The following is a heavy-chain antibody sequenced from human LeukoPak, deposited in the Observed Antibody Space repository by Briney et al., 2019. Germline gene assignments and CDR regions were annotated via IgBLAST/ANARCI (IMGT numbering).Heavy chain of an antibody. V-gene: IGHV3-23*01. CDR3: ASHGVIMVAPETYDAFDI. J-gene: IGHJ3*02. CDR1: GFTFSSYW. CDR2: ISGNGGST. Sequence: GGSLRLSCAASGFTFSSYWMSWVRQAPGKGLEWVSVISGNGGSTYYADSVMSRFTISRDNSKNTLYVQMNSLRAEDTAVYYCASHGVIMVAPETYDAFDIWGQGTMVTVSS. D-gene: IGHD2-8*01.